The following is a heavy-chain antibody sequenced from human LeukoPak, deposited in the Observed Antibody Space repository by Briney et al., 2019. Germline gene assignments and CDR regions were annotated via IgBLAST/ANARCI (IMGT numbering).Heavy chain of an antibody. CDR1: GGSISSSSYY. J-gene: IGHJ5*02. D-gene: IGHD3-22*01. Sequence: SETLSLTCTVSGGSISSSSYYWGWIRQPPGKGLEWIGSIYYSGSTYYNPSLKSRVTRSVDTSKNQFSLKLSSVTAADTAVYYCAREDYYDTSGFDPWGQGTLVTVSS. V-gene: IGHV4-39*07. CDR3: AREDYYDTSGFDP. CDR2: IYYSGST.